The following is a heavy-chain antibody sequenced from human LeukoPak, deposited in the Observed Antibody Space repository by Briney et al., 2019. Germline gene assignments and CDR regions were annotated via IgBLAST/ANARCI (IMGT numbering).Heavy chain of an antibody. Sequence: GGSLRLSCAASGFTFSSYAMSWVRQAPGKGLEWVSAISGSGGSKYYADSVKGRFTISRDNSKNTLYLQMNSLRDEDTAVYYCAKDRQHCSSTSCYAYFDYWGQGTLVTVSS. CDR1: GFTFSSYA. D-gene: IGHD2-2*01. CDR2: ISGSGGSK. CDR3: AKDRQHCSSTSCYAYFDY. J-gene: IGHJ4*02. V-gene: IGHV3-23*01.